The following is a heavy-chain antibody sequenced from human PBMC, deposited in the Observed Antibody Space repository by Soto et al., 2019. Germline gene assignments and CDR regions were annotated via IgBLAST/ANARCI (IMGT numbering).Heavy chain of an antibody. Sequence: GESLKISCKGSGYSFTSYWIGWVRQMPGKGLEWMGIIYPGDSDTRYSPSFQGQVTISADKSISTAYLQWSSLKASDTAMYYCARPNDFWSGYYTGLDYWGQGTLVTVSS. CDR2: IYPGDSDT. V-gene: IGHV5-51*01. CDR3: ARPNDFWSGYYTGLDY. CDR1: GYSFTSYW. D-gene: IGHD3-3*01. J-gene: IGHJ4*02.